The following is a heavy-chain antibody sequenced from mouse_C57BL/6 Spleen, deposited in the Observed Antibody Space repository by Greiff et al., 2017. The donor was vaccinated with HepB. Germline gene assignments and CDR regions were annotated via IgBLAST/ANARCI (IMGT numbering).Heavy chain of an antibody. Sequence: VQLQESGAELVRPGASVTLSCKASGYTFTDYEMHWVKQTPVHGLEWIGAIDPETGGTAYNQKFKGKAILTADKSSSTAYMELRSLTSEDSAVYYCTRSHGSSPFAYWGQGTLVTVSA. D-gene: IGHD1-1*01. CDR1: GYTFTDYE. V-gene: IGHV1-15*01. J-gene: IGHJ3*01. CDR3: TRSHGSSPFAY. CDR2: IDPETGGT.